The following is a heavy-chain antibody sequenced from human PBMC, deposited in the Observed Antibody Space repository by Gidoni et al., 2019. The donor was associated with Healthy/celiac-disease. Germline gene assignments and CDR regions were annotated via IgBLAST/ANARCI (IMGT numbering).Heavy chain of an antibody. V-gene: IGHV3-74*01. CDR1: GFTFSSYW. CDR3: ARGGEYYYDSSGYYLPYWYFDL. D-gene: IGHD3-22*01. Sequence: EVQLVESGGGLVQPGGSLRLSCAASGFTFSSYWMHWVRQAPGKGLVWVSRINSDGSSTSYADSVKGRFTISRDNAKNTLYLQMNSLRAEDTAVYYCARGGEYYYDSSGYYLPYWYFDLWGRGTLVTVSS. CDR2: INSDGSST. J-gene: IGHJ2*01.